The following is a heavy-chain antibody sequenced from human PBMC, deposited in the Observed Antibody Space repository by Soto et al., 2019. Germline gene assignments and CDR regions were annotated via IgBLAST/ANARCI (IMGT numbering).Heavy chain of an antibody. V-gene: IGHV4-4*07. D-gene: IGHD3-9*01. CDR1: GGSISSYY. Sequence: SETLSLTCIVSGGSISSYYLSWIRQPAGKGLEWIGRLYTSGSTNYNPSLKSRVTMSVDTSKNQFSLNLSSATAEDTAVYYCAGMTGPKTYYYYYGMDVWGQAPTVTASS. J-gene: IGHJ6*01. CDR3: AGMTGPKTYYYYYGMDV. CDR2: LYTSGST.